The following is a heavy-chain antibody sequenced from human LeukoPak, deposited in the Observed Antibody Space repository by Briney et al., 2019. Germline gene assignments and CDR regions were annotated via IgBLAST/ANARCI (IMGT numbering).Heavy chain of an antibody. D-gene: IGHD6-13*01. Sequence: SETLSLTCTVSGGSISSSSYYWGWIRQPPGKGLEWIGSIYYSGSTYYNPSLKSRVTISVVTSKNQFSLKLSSVTAADTAVYYCAREAAAEGWFDPWGQGTLVTVSP. CDR2: IYYSGST. J-gene: IGHJ5*02. CDR3: AREAAAEGWFDP. V-gene: IGHV4-39*07. CDR1: GGSISSSSYY.